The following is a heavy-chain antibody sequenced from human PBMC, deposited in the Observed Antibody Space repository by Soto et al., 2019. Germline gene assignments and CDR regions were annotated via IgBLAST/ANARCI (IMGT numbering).Heavy chain of an antibody. CDR1: GGSISSYY. J-gene: IGHJ6*02. CDR2: IFHSGST. Sequence: SETLSLTCTVSGGSISSYYWSWIRQPPGKGLEWIGYIFHSGSTNYNPSLKSRVTISLDTSKNQFSLKLSSVTAADTALYYCARDQGYSSGWYYYGMDVWGQGTTVTVSS. D-gene: IGHD5-18*01. CDR3: ARDQGYSSGWYYYGMDV. V-gene: IGHV4-59*01.